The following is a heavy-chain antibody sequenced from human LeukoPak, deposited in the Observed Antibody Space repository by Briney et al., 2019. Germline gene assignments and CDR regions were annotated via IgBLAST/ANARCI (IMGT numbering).Heavy chain of an antibody. CDR1: GFSFSSYG. Sequence: GRSLRLSCAASGFSFSSYGMHWVRQAPGKGLEWVSYISSTSSTIYYADSVKGRFTISRDNGKNSLYLQMNSLTAADTAVYYCARGLVGDYFDYWGQGTLVTVSS. CDR2: ISSTSSTI. D-gene: IGHD2-15*01. CDR3: ARGLVGDYFDY. V-gene: IGHV3-48*01. J-gene: IGHJ4*02.